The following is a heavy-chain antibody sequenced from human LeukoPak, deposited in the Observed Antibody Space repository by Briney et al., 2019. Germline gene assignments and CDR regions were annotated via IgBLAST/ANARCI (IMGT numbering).Heavy chain of an antibody. CDR2: IYYSGST. D-gene: IGHD5-18*01. CDR3: AREGRGIQLWEYYFDY. Sequence: SETLSLTCAVYGGSFSGYYWSWIRQPPGKGLEWIGSIYYSGSTYYNPSLKSRVTISVDTSKNQFSLKLSSVTAADTAVYYCAREGRGIQLWEYYFDYWGQGTLVTVSS. J-gene: IGHJ4*02. V-gene: IGHV4-34*01. CDR1: GGSFSGYY.